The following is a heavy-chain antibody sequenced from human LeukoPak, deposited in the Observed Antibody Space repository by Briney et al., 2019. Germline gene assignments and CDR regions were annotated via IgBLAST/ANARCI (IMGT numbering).Heavy chain of an antibody. CDR1: GYSFATYG. CDR3: ARAYCSGGTCYIGFDP. V-gene: IGHV1-18*01. D-gene: IGHD2-15*01. Sequence: ASVKVSCKASGYSFATYGITWVRQAPGQGLEWMGWVSPYNENTNYAQKLQGRVTMTTDTSTSTAYMELRSLRSDDTAVYYCARAYCSGGTCYIGFDPRGQGTLVTVSS. J-gene: IGHJ5*02. CDR2: VSPYNENT.